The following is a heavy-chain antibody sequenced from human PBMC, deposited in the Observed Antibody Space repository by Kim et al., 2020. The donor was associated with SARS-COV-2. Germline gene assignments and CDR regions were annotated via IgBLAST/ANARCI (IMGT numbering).Heavy chain of an antibody. D-gene: IGHD1-1*01. CDR2: GAT. Sequence: GATCYADSVKGRFTISGDTSKNTVSLQMNSLRAEDTAVYYCARGNVADWGQGTLVTVSS. V-gene: IGHV3-23*01. CDR3: ARGNVAD. J-gene: IGHJ4*02.